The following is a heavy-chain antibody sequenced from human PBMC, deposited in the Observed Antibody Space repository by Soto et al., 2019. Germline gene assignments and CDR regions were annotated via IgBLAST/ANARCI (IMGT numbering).Heavy chain of an antibody. J-gene: IGHJ4*01. CDR2: ISSASLYI. Sequence: PGGSLRLSCAASGFTFSTYSMNWVRQAPGKGLEWVAAISSASLYIYYADSLKGRFTIPRDNAKNSLYLQMNSLRAEDTAVYYCARVAVPAYYGSGSYVNWGHGTLVTVSS. D-gene: IGHD3-10*01. V-gene: IGHV3-21*01. CDR1: GFTFSTYS. CDR3: ARVAVPAYYGSGSYVN.